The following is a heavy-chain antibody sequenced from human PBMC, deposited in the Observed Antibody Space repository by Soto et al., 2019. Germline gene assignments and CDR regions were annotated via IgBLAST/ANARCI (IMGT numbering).Heavy chain of an antibody. V-gene: IGHV3-74*01. J-gene: IGHJ4*02. CDR2: VDNEGIYT. CDR1: GFTFTNYW. CDR3: GSVFEY. Sequence: GGSLRLSCAASGFTFTNYWMHWVRQAPEKGLVWVARVDNEGIYTSYADSVKGRFTISRDNAKNTLCLQMDDLRVEDTAVYYCGSVFEYWCQASLVTVSS.